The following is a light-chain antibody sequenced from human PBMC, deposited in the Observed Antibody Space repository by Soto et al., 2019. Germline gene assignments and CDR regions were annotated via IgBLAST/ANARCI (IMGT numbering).Light chain of an antibody. V-gene: IGLV2-8*01. Sequence: QSVLTQPPSASGSPGQSVTISCTGTSSDVGAYNYVSWYQQHPGKAPKLMIYEVSQRPSGVPDRFSGSKSGYTASLTVSGLKAEDEADYYCSSYAGSNNLVFGGGTKVTVL. CDR2: EVS. J-gene: IGLJ2*01. CDR1: SSDVGAYNY. CDR3: SSYAGSNNLV.